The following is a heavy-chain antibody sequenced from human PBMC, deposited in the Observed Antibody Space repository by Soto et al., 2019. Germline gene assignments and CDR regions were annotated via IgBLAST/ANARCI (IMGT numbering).Heavy chain of an antibody. Sequence: EVQLVESGGGLVQPGGSLRLSCAASGFTFSSYSMNWVRQAPGKGLEWVSYISSSSSTIYYADSVKGRFTISRDNAKNSLYLQLNSLGDEDTAVYYCARHSSSYNWFDPWGQGTLVTVSS. CDR2: ISSSSSTI. V-gene: IGHV3-48*02. D-gene: IGHD6-13*01. J-gene: IGHJ5*02. CDR1: GFTFSSYS. CDR3: ARHSSSYNWFDP.